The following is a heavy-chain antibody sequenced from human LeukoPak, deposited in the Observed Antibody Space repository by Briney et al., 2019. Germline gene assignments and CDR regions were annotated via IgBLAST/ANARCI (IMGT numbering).Heavy chain of an antibody. D-gene: IGHD3-3*01. CDR3: ARDPAGYDFWSGSLPYGMDV. CDR2: IYSGGST. J-gene: IGHJ6*02. CDR1: GFTVSSNY. V-gene: IGHV3-66*01. Sequence: PGGSLRLSCAASGFTVSSNYMSWVRQAPGKGLEWVSVIYSGGSTYYADSVKGRFTISRDNSKNTLYLQMNSLRAEDTAVYYCARDPAGYDFWSGSLPYGMDVWGQGTTVTVSS.